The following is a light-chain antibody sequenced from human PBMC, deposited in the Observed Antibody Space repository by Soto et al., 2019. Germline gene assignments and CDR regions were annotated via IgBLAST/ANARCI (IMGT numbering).Light chain of an antibody. V-gene: IGKV1-5*03. Sequence: DVQMTQSPATLSASVGDRVTITCRASRTISHWLAWYQQKSGKAPKVLIFKASTLDSAVPSRFSDSGSGTEFTLTIASLQPDDSATYYCQQYSYFPVTFGQGTRLE. J-gene: IGKJ5*01. CDR3: QQYSYFPVT. CDR1: RTISHW. CDR2: KAS.